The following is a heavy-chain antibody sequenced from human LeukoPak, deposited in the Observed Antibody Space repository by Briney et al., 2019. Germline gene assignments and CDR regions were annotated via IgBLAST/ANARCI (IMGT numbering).Heavy chain of an antibody. D-gene: IGHD1-14*01. CDR3: AREWHHRGCFDY. CDR2: INPNSGGT. J-gene: IGHJ4*02. CDR1: GYTFTGYY. V-gene: IGHV1-2*02. Sequence: ASVKVSCKASGYTFTGYYMHWVRQAPGQGLEWMGWINPNSGGTNYAQKFQGRVTMTRDTSISTAYMELSRLRSDDTAVYYCAREWHHRGCFDYWGQGTLVTVSS.